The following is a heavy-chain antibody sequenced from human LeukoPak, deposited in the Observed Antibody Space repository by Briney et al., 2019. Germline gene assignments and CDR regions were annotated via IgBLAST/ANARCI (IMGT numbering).Heavy chain of an antibody. CDR1: GFTFSSYW. CDR3: ARSISMVRGAIRDAFDI. J-gene: IGHJ3*02. CDR2: IKQDGSEK. Sequence: GGSLRLSCAASGFTFSSYWMSWVRQAPGKGLEWVANIKQDGSEKYYVDSVKGRFTISRDNAKNSLYLQMNSLRAEDTAEYYCARSISMVRGAIRDAFDIWGQGTMVTVSS. V-gene: IGHV3-7*03. D-gene: IGHD3-10*01.